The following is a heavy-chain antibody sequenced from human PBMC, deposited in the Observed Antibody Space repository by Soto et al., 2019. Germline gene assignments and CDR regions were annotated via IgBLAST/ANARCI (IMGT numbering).Heavy chain of an antibody. D-gene: IGHD7-27*01. CDR2: IIPIFSKT. CDR3: ATDVVRSTGGDS. V-gene: IGHV1-69*01. Sequence: QVQLVQSGAEVKELGSSVKVSCKTSGGTFTTSSFVWVRQGPGQGLEWVGGIIPIFSKTNFAPKFQGRVTFTADESTRTVYMELSSLRSEDTAIYYCATDVVRSTGGDSWGQGTLVTVSS. CDR1: GGTFTTSS. J-gene: IGHJ4*02.